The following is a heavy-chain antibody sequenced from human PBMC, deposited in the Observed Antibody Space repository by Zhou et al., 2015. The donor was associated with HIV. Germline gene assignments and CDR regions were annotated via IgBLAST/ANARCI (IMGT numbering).Heavy chain of an antibody. CDR1: GGTFSSYA. V-gene: IGHV1-69*01. Sequence: QVQLVQSGAEVKKPGSSVKVSCKASGGTFSSYAISWVRQAPGQGLEWMGGIIPIFGTANYAQKFQGRVTITADESTSTAYMELSSLRSEDTAVYYCARVRERGYAQGGDFDYWGQGTLVTVSS. D-gene: IGHD5-12*01. CDR2: IIPIFGTA. CDR3: ARVRERGYAQGGDFDY. J-gene: IGHJ4*02.